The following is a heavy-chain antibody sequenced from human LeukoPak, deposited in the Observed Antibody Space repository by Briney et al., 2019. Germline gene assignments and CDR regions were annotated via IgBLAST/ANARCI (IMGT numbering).Heavy chain of an antibody. J-gene: IGHJ4*02. CDR1: GFTFSSYA. D-gene: IGHD5-12*01. Sequence: PGGSLRLSCAASGFTFSSYAMHWVRQAPGKGLEWVAVISYDGSNKYYADSVKGRFTISRDNSKNTLYLQMNSLRAEDTAVYYCARDEGSKKVVATDYWGQGTLVTVSS. CDR3: ARDEGSKKVVATDY. CDR2: ISYDGSNK. V-gene: IGHV3-30-3*01.